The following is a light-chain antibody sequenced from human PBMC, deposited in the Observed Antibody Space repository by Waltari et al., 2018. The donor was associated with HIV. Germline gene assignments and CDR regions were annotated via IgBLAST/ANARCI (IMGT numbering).Light chain of an antibody. V-gene: IGKV1-39*01. CDR1: QSISSY. J-gene: IGKJ1*01. Sequence: DIQMTQSPSSLSASVGDRVTITCRASQSISSYLNWYQQKPGKVPKLLVYAAYSLQSGVPSRFSGSGSGTDFTLTISSLQPEDFATYYCQQSYSTFWTFGQGTKVEIK. CDR2: AAY. CDR3: QQSYSTFWT.